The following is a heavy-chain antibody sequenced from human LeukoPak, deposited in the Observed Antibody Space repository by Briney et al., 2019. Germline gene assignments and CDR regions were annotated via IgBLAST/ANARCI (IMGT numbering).Heavy chain of an antibody. CDR1: GFTFSSYA. CDR3: AKDLEMTTGGGFLIDY. V-gene: IGHV3-23*01. J-gene: IGHJ4*02. Sequence: GGSLRLSCAASGFTFSSYAMSWVRQAPGKGLEWVSAISGSGGSTYYADSVMGRFTISRDNSKNTLYLQMNSLRAEDAAVYYCAKDLEMTTGGGFLIDYWGQGTLVTVSS. CDR2: ISGSGGST. D-gene: IGHD4-11*01.